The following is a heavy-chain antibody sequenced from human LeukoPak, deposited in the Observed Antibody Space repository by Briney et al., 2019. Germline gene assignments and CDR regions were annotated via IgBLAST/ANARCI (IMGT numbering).Heavy chain of an antibody. CDR1: GFIFSTYS. Sequence: GGSLRLSCAASGFIFSTYSMNWVRQAPGKGLEWVSCISSSSSDIYYADSVKGRFTISRDNAKNSLYLQMNSLRAEDTAVYYCARGDYYGSGTWGFDYWGQGTLVTVSS. D-gene: IGHD3-10*01. CDR2: ISSSSSDI. CDR3: ARGDYYGSGTWGFDY. J-gene: IGHJ4*02. V-gene: IGHV3-21*01.